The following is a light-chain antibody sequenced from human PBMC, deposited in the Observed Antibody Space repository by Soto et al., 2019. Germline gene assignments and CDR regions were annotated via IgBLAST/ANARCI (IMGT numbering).Light chain of an antibody. J-gene: IGLJ3*02. CDR2: END. CDR3: GTWDSSLAAAV. CDR1: TSNIGSYY. Sequence: QSALTQPPSVSAAPGQKITISCSGTTSNIGSYYVSWYQQVPGTAPKLLISENDKRPSGIPARFSGSKSGTSATLGITGLQTGDEADYFCGTWDSSLAAAVFGGGTQLTVL. V-gene: IGLV1-51*02.